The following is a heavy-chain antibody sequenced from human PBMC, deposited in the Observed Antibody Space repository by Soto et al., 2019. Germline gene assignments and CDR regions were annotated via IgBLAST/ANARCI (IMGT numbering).Heavy chain of an antibody. D-gene: IGHD5-18*01. J-gene: IGHJ6*02. CDR3: ARHGIQVSHDV. Sequence: GGSLRLSCTASGFPLSTYAMDWVRQAPGQGLEWISYITTSSHTIYYADSVRGRFTISRDSAKNSLFLQMNSLRDEDTAVYYCARHGIQVSHDVWGQGTTVTVSS. V-gene: IGHV3-48*02. CDR2: ITTSSHTI. CDR1: GFPLSTYA.